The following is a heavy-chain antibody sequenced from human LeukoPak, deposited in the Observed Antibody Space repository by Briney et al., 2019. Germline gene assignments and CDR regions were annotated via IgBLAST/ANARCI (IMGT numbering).Heavy chain of an antibody. CDR1: GYSFSSYW. CDR2: IYPCDSDT. J-gene: IGHJ4*02. V-gene: IGHV5-51*01. D-gene: IGHD6-13*01. CDR3: ARLTVGADGFHY. Sequence: PGESLKISCMGSGYSFSSYWIGWVRQMPGKDLEWMGSIYPCDSDTRYSPSFQGQVTLSADKSISTAYLQWSSLKASDTAIYYCARLTVGADGFHYWGQGTLVTVSS.